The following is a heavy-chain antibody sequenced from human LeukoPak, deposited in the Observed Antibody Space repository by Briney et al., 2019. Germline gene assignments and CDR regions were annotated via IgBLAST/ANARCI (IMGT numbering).Heavy chain of an antibody. Sequence: PGGSLRLSCTVSGFTVSSNSMSWVRRAPGKGLEWVSGISGDAGRTYYADSVKGRFTIYRDNSKNTLYLQMNSLGAEDTAVYYCVQDWAWGAFAYWGQGTLVTVSS. V-gene: IGHV3-23*01. D-gene: IGHD7-27*01. J-gene: IGHJ4*02. CDR2: ISGDAGRT. CDR3: VQDWAWGAFAY. CDR1: GFTVSSNS.